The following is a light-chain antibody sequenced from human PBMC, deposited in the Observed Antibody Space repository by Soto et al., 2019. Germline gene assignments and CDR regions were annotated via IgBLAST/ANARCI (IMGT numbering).Light chain of an antibody. CDR2: RNN. Sequence: QSVLTQPPSASGTPGQRVTISCSGSSSNIGSNYVYWYQQVPGTAPKLLIYRNNQRPSGVPDRFSGSKSGTSASLAISGLRSEDEADYYCAGWDDSLSGVVFGGGNKLTVL. J-gene: IGLJ2*01. V-gene: IGLV1-47*01. CDR3: AGWDDSLSGVV. CDR1: SSNIGSNY.